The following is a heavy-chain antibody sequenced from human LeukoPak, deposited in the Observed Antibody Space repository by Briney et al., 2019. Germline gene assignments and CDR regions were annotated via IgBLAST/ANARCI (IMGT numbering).Heavy chain of an antibody. Sequence: GGSLRLSCAASGFTLSSYEMNWVRLAPGRGLEWISYISRTGNSIYYADSVKGRFTISRDSAKNSLYLQMNSLRAEDTAVYYCARGPYSSNWYVDYWGQGTLVTVAS. CDR1: GFTLSSYE. D-gene: IGHD6-13*01. V-gene: IGHV3-48*03. CDR2: ISRTGNSI. J-gene: IGHJ4*02. CDR3: ARGPYSSNWYVDY.